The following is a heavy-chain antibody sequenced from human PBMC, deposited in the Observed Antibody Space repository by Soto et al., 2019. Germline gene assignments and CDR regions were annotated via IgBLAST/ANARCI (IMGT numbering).Heavy chain of an antibody. CDR3: AKGDSSGYYYPEYFQH. D-gene: IGHD3-22*01. Sequence: GGSLRLSCAASGFTFSSYAMSWVRQAPGKGLEWVSAISGSGGSTYYADSVKGRFTISRDNSKNTLYLQMNSLRAEDTAVYYYAKGDSSGYYYPEYFQHWGQGTLVTVSS. J-gene: IGHJ1*01. CDR1: GFTFSSYA. CDR2: ISGSGGST. V-gene: IGHV3-23*01.